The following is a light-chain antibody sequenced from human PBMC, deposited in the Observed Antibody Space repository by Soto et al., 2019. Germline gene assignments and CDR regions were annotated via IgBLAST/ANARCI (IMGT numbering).Light chain of an antibody. V-gene: IGKV3-11*01. CDR3: QQRSNWPRLT. CDR1: QSVSSY. CDR2: DAS. J-gene: IGKJ4*01. Sequence: EIVLTQSPATLSLSPGERATLSCRASQSVSSYLAWYQQKPGQAPRLFISDASNRATGIPARFSGSGSGTAFTLTINSLESEDSAVYYCQQRSNWPRLTFGGGTKVEIK.